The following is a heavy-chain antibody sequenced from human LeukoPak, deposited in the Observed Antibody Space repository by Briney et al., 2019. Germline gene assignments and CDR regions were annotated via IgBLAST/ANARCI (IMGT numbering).Heavy chain of an antibody. CDR3: ARDLLEMATRSYWYFDL. D-gene: IGHD5-24*01. CDR1: GGTFSSYA. V-gene: IGHV1-69*13. J-gene: IGHJ2*01. Sequence: ASVKVSCKASGGTFSSYAISWGRQAPGQGLEWMGGIIPIFGTANYAQKFQGRVTITADESTSTAYMELSSLRSEDTAVYYCARDLLEMATRSYWYFDLWGRGTLVTVSS. CDR2: IIPIFGTA.